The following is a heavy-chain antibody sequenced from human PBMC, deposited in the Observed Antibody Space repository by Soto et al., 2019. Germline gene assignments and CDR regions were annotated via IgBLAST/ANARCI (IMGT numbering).Heavy chain of an antibody. D-gene: IGHD3-22*01. CDR2: ISSSSSYI. J-gene: IGHJ4*02. CDR3: ARDRGRSGYYYLVY. V-gene: IGHV3-21*01. CDR1: GFTFSSYS. Sequence: LRLSCAASGFTFSSYSMNWVRQAPGKGLEWVSSISSSSSYIYYADSVKGRFTISRDNAKNSLYLQMNSLRAEDTAVYYCARDRGRSGYYYLVYWGQGTLVTVSS.